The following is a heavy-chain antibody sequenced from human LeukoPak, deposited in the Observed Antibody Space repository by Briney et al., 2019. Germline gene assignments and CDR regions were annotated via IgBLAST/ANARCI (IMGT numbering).Heavy chain of an antibody. CDR1: GGSISSYY. CDR2: ISYSGST. J-gene: IGHJ4*02. D-gene: IGHD3-22*01. Sequence: SETLSLTCTVSGGSISSYYWGWIRQPPGKGLEWIGYISYSGSTNYNPSLKSRVIISVDTSKNQFSLKLSSVTAADTAVYYCARRYDSSGYHYFDYWGQGTLVTVSS. CDR3: ARRYDSSGYHYFDY. V-gene: IGHV4-59*08.